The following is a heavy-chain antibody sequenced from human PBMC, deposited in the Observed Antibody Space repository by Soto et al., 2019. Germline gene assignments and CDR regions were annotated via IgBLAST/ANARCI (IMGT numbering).Heavy chain of an antibody. V-gene: IGHV6-1*01. CDR1: VDSVSSNNAP. J-gene: IGHJ4*02. Sequence: PSQTLSLTCVISVDSVSSNNAPWNWIRQSRSRVLEWLGRTYYRYKWYKDYAVSVKSRITINPDTSKNEISLPQNSVTTQVTGVYYGARETIAGVILATWYFDYSCQGTLVTVSS. CDR2: TYYRYKWYK. D-gene: IGHD2-21*01. CDR3: ARETIAGVILATWYFDY.